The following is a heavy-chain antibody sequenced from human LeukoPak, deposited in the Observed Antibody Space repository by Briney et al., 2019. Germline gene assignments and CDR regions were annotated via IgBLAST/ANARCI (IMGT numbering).Heavy chain of an antibody. D-gene: IGHD2-2*02. CDR3: ASEVVPAAIQGHYYYGMDV. CDR1: GYTFTDYY. V-gene: IGHV1-69-2*01. J-gene: IGHJ6*02. Sequence: ASVKISCKVSGYTFTDYYMHWVQQAPGKGLEWMGLVDPEDGETIYAEKFQGRVTITADKSTSTAYMELSSLRSEDTAVYYCASEVVPAAIQGHYYYGMDVWGQGTTVTVSS. CDR2: VDPEDGET.